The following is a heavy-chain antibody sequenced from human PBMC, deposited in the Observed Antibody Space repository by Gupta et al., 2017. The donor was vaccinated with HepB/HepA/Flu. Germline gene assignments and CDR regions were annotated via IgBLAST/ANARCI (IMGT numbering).Heavy chain of an antibody. D-gene: IGHD2-2*01. Sequence: QVQLQESGPGLVKPSETLSLTCTVSGGSVSSGSYYWGWIRQPPGKGLEWIGYIYYSGSTNYNPSLKSRVTISGDTSKNQFSLKVRSVTAADTAVYYCARVGSGYCSSSSCDLKGHNWFDPWGQGTLVTVSS. V-gene: IGHV4-61*01. CDR3: ARVGSGYCSSSSCDLKGHNWFDP. J-gene: IGHJ5*02. CDR2: IYYSGST. CDR1: GGSVSSGSYY.